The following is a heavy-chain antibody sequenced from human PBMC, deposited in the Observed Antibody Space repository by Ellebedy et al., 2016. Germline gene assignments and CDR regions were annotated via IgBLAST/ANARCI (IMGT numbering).Heavy chain of an antibody. V-gene: IGHV1-2*04. CDR1: GFTFSSYG. D-gene: IGHD6-13*01. J-gene: IGHJ3*02. CDR3: ARQQLVQGGVDM. Sequence: GESLKISXAASGFTFSSYGMHWVRQAPGQGLEWVGWINPNSGDTRYAQKFQGWVTMTRDTSINTAYMELRRPTSDDTAVYYCARQQLVQGGVDMWGQGTVVTVSS. CDR2: INPNSGDT.